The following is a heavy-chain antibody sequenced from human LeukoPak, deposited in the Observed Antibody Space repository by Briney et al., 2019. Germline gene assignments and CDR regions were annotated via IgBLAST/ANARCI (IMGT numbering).Heavy chain of an antibody. CDR1: GYTFTRYY. CDR2: INPNSGGT. Sequence: ASVKVSCKASGYTFTRYYMHWVRQAPGQGLEWMGWINPNSGGTNYAQKFQGRVTMTRDTSISTAYMELSRLRSDDTAVYYCARGYCSSTSCLDWFDPWGQGTLVTVSS. J-gene: IGHJ5*02. CDR3: ARGYCSSTSCLDWFDP. D-gene: IGHD2-2*01. V-gene: IGHV1-2*02.